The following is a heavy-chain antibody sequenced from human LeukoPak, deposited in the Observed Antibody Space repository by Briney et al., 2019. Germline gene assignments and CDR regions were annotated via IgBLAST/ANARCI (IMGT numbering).Heavy chain of an antibody. CDR1: GDSVSNKNGA. CDR2: TYYRSEWNS. J-gene: IGHJ5*02. D-gene: IGHD3-9*01. CDR3: ASGRALMA. Sequence: SRTLSLTCAISGDSVSNKNGAWNWIRQSPSRGLEWLGRTYYRSEWNSDYASSVKDRITINADTSKNQFSLRLDSVTPEDTAIYYCASGRALMAWGQGTRVTVSS. V-gene: IGHV6-1*01.